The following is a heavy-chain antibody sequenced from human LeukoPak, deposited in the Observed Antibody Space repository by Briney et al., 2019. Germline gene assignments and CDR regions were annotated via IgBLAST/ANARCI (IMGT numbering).Heavy chain of an antibody. D-gene: IGHD1-26*01. CDR3: AKGEQWELLPRYFQH. J-gene: IGHJ1*01. CDR1: GFTFSSYA. CDR2: ISGSGGST. Sequence: GGSLRLSCAASGFTFSSYARSWVRQAPGKGLEWVSAISGSGGSTYYADSVKGRFTISGDNSKNTLYLQMNSLRAEDTAVYYCAKGEQWELLPRYFQHWGQGTLVTVSS. V-gene: IGHV3-23*01.